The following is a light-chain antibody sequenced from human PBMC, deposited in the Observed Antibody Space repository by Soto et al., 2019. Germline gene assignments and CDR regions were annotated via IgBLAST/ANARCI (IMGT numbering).Light chain of an antibody. CDR1: HSISSN. Sequence: DIVMTQSPVTLSVSPGEGAALSCRASHSISSNLAWYQQKPGQSPRLLIYGASTRLTGIPARFSGSGSATEFTLTISSLQSEDFAVYYCQQYNNWPYTFGQGTKLEIK. V-gene: IGKV3-15*01. CDR3: QQYNNWPYT. J-gene: IGKJ2*01. CDR2: GAS.